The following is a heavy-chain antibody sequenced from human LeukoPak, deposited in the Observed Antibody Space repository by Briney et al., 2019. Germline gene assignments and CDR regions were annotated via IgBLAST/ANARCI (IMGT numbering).Heavy chain of an antibody. CDR3: ARDGGIADWYFDL. CDR1: GGSISSYF. J-gene: IGHJ2*01. D-gene: IGHD6-13*01. CDR2: IYYTGST. Sequence: SETLSLTCTVSGGSISSYFWTWIRQPPGKGLEWIGYIYYTGSTNYNPSLKSRVTMSVDTSKNQFSLNLTSVTAADTAVYYCARDGGIADWYFDLWGRGTLVTVSS. V-gene: IGHV4-59*12.